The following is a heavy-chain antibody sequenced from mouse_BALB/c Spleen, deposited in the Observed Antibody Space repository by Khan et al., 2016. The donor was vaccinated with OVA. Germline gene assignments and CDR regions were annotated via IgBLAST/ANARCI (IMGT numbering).Heavy chain of an antibody. V-gene: IGHV1-5*01. Sequence: VQLQQSGTVLARPGASVKMSCKASGYTFTSYWMHWVKQRPGQGLEWIGYIYPGNTDTNYNQKFKGKAKLTAVTSTSTAYMELSSLTNEDSAVYYCTRRNGDVAWFAYWGQGTLVTVSA. J-gene: IGHJ3*01. CDR2: IYPGNTDT. CDR1: GYTFTSYW. D-gene: IGHD4-1*01. CDR3: TRRNGDVAWFAY.